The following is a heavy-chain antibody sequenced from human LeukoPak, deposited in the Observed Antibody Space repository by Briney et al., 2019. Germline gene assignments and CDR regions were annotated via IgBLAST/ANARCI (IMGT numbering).Heavy chain of an antibody. D-gene: IGHD1-26*01. J-gene: IGHJ4*02. CDR1: GFTFSSYG. V-gene: IGHV3-30*18. CDR2: ISYDGSNK. CDR3: AKRIVGPYFYYFDY. Sequence: GGSLRLSCAASGFTFSSYGMHWVRQAPGKGREWVAVISYDGSNKYYADSVKGRFTISRDNSKNTLYLQMNSLRAEDTAVYYCAKRIVGPYFYYFDYWGQGTLVTVSS.